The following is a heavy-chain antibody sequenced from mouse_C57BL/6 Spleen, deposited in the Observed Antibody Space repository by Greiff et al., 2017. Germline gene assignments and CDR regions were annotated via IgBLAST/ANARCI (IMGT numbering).Heavy chain of an antibody. J-gene: IGHJ4*01. CDR2: ISYDGSN. V-gene: IGHV3-6*01. Sequence: ESGPGLVKPSQSLSLTCSVTGYSITSGYYWNWIRQFPGNKLEWMGYISYDGSNNYNPSLKNRISITRDTSKNQFFLKLNSVTTEDTVTYYCAEYYYAMDYWGQGTSVTVSS. CDR1: GYSITSGYY. CDR3: AEYYYAMDY.